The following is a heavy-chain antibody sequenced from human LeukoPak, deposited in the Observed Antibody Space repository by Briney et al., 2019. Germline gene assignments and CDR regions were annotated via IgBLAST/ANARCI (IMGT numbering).Heavy chain of an antibody. D-gene: IGHD4-17*01. CDR2: ISGSGSTI. J-gene: IGHJ4*02. Sequence: GGSLRLSCAASGFTFSDNYMSWIRQAPGKGLEWLSYISGSGSTIYYADSVKGRFTISRDSAKNSMYLQMNSLRAEDTAVYYCARDRRYTVSSPAFDYWGQGTLVTVSS. CDR3: ARDRRYTVSSPAFDY. V-gene: IGHV3-11*01. CDR1: GFTFSDNY.